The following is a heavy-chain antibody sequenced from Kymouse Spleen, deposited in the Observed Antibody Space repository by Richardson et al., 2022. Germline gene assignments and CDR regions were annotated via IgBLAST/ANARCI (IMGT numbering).Heavy chain of an antibody. CDR2: ISSSGSTI. V-gene: IGHV3-11*01. CDR3: ARENCSSTSCYQNYYYYYGMDV. D-gene: IGHD2-2*02. Sequence: QVQLVESGGGLVKPGGSLRLSCAASGFTFSDYYMSWIRQAPGKGLEWVSYISSSGSTIYYADSVKGRFTISRDNAKNSLYLQMNSLRAEDTAVYYCARENCSSTSCYQNYYYYYGMDVWGQGTTVTVSS. CDR1: GFTFSDYY. J-gene: IGHJ6*02.